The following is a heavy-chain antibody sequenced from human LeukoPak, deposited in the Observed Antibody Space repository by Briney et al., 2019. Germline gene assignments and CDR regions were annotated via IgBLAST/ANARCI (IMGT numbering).Heavy chain of an antibody. CDR1: GGSISSYY. Sequence: SETLSLTCTVSGGSISSYYWSWIRKPPGKGLEWIGYIYYSGSTNYNPSLKSRVTISVDTSKNQFSLKLSSVTAADTAVYYCARDGEGYFDYWGQGTLVTVSS. CDR3: ARDGEGYFDY. J-gene: IGHJ4*02. CDR2: IYYSGST. D-gene: IGHD3-3*01. V-gene: IGHV4-59*01.